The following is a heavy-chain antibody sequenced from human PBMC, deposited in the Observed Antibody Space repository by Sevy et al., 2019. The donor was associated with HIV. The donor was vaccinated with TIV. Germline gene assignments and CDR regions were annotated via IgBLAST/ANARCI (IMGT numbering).Heavy chain of an antibody. CDR1: DASVSTSIYY. CDR2: IYYTGST. V-gene: IGHV4-39*01. J-gene: IGHJ5*02. Sequence: SETLSLTCSVSDASVSTSIYYWGWIRQPPGGGLEWIGMIYYTGSTYYNPSLKSRVTISLDTSKNQFSLRLGAVTAADTAVYYCASGDASYSLFDEFYGFELFDPWGPGTLVTVSS. CDR3: ASGDASYSLFDEFYGFELFDP. D-gene: IGHD1-26*01.